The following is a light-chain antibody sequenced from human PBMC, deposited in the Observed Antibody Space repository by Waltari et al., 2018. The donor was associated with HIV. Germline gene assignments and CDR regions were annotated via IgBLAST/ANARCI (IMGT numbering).Light chain of an antibody. V-gene: IGLV2-14*01. CDR2: GVT. CDR3: SSYTTFKTVV. J-gene: IGLJ3*02. Sequence: QSALTQPASVSGSPGQSITISCTGSNSDIGAYNFVSWSQQHPGKAPQLILYGVTRRPSGISSRFSGFKSGNAASLTIFGRQDEDEADYFCSSYTTFKTVVFGGGTKLTVL. CDR1: NSDIGAYNF.